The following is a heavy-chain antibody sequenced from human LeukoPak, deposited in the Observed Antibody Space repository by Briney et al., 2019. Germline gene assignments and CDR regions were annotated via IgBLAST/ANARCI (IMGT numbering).Heavy chain of an antibody. CDR3: AREGSERITIFGVVTTNWFDP. Sequence: SVKVSCKASGGTFSSYAISWVRQAPGQRLEWMGGIIPIFGTANYAQKFQGRVTITADESTSTAYMELSSLRSEDTAVYYCAREGSERITIFGVVTTNWFDPWGQGTLVTVSS. V-gene: IGHV1-69*01. CDR2: IIPIFGTA. CDR1: GGTFSSYA. D-gene: IGHD3-3*01. J-gene: IGHJ5*02.